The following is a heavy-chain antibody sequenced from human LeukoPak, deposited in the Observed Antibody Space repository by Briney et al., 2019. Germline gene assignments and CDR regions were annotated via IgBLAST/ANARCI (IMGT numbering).Heavy chain of an antibody. Sequence: GASVKVSCKASGYTFTSYDINWVRQATGQGLEWMGWMNPNSGNTGYAQKFQGRVTMTRNTSISTVYMELSSLRSEDTAVYYCARGESARRDIAVAGISDYWGQGTLVTVSS. V-gene: IGHV1-8*01. CDR1: GYTFTSYD. CDR3: ARGESARRDIAVAGISDY. J-gene: IGHJ4*02. D-gene: IGHD6-19*01. CDR2: MNPNSGNT.